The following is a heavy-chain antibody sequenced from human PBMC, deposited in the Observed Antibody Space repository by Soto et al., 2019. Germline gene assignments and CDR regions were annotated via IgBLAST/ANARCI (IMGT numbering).Heavy chain of an antibody. D-gene: IGHD3-9*01. CDR1: GYTFTSYG. J-gene: IGHJ5*02. Sequence: ASLKVSCKASGYTFTSYGISWVRQAPGQGLEWMGWISAYNGNTNYAQKLQGRVTMTTDTSTSTAYMELRSLRSDDTAVYYCARGDYDILTGLIWWFDPWGQGTLVTVSS. V-gene: IGHV1-18*01. CDR2: ISAYNGNT. CDR3: ARGDYDILTGLIWWFDP.